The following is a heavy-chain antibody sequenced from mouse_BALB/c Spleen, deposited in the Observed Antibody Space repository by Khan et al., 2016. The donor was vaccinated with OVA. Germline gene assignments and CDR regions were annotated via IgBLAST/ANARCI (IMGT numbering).Heavy chain of an antibody. J-gene: IGHJ3*01. D-gene: IGHD2-2*01. CDR2: IFPGSVST. V-gene: IGHV1-9*01. CDR1: GYTFSSYW. CDR3: ARGGYGGFAN. Sequence: QVQLQQPGGELMKPGASVKISCKATGYTFSSYWIEWVKQRPGHGLEWIGQIFPGSVSTTYTEKFKGKATFTADTSSNTAYMQLSSLTSEASAVYYCARGGYGGFANWGRGTLVTVSA.